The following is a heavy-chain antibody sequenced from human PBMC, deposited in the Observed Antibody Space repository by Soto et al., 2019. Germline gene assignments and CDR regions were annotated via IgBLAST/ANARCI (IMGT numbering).Heavy chain of an antibody. CDR3: ARDGTLYDSRAYYYLY. CDR2: ITPMFGTP. CDR1: GGTFSSYT. J-gene: IGHJ4*02. V-gene: IGHV1-69*01. D-gene: IGHD3-22*01. Sequence: QMQLVQSGAEVKKPGSSVKVSCKASGGTFSSYTITWVRQAPGQGLEWMGGITPMFGTPNYAQRFRGRVTITAEESTSTAYMELSSLRSEDTAMYFCARDGTLYDSRAYYYLYWGQGTLVTVSS.